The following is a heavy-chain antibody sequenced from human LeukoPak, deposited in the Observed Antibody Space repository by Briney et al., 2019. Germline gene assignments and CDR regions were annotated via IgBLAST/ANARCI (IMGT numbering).Heavy chain of an antibody. J-gene: IGHJ4*02. D-gene: IGHD3-22*01. CDR2: LYNAGST. CDR3: ASLKGLFDYFDY. CDR1: GFIVNNNY. V-gene: IGHV3-53*01. Sequence: SGGSLRLSCVASGFIVNNNYMSWVRQAPGKGLEWVSVLYNAGSTYYAGSVKGRLTISRDNSKNTLYLQMYSLRAEDTAVYYCASLKGLFDYFDYWGQGILVTVYS.